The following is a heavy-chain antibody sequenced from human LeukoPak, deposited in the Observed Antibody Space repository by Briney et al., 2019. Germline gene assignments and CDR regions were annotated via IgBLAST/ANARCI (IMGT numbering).Heavy chain of an antibody. CDR2: IYHNGKT. CDR3: ARQRWVYAGPDY. D-gene: IGHD2-8*01. CDR1: GGSITNNNYY. J-gene: IGHJ4*02. Sequence: SETLSLNCSVSGGSITNNNYYWGWIRQSQVKGLEVIVRIYHNGKTVYTQPLQSRVTISVDTSKNQFSLKLTSVTAADTAVYYCARQRWVYAGPDYWGKGTLVTVS. V-gene: IGHV4-39*01.